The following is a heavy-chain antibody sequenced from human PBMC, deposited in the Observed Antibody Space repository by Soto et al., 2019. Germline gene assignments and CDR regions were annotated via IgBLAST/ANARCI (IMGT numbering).Heavy chain of an antibody. CDR2: INHSGRT. J-gene: IGHJ4*02. V-gene: IGHV4-34*01. Sequence: PSETLSLTCAVYGGSFSGYYWNWIRQPPGKGLEWIGEINHSGRTNYNPSLKSRVTISVDTSKNQFSLMLTSVTAADTAVYYCARAGSYAYYDSWAQGTLVTISS. D-gene: IGHD2-2*01. CDR1: GGSFSGYY. CDR3: ARAGSYAYYDS.